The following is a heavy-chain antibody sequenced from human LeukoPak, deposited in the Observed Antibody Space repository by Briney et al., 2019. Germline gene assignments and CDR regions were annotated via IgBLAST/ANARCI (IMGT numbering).Heavy chain of an antibody. D-gene: IGHD5-24*01. J-gene: IGHJ4*02. CDR1: GYTFTSFG. Sequence: GASVKVSCKASGYTFTSFGISWVRQAPGRGLEWMGWISTYTGDTNYSQNLQDRVTMTTDTSTSTAYMELRSLRSDDTAVYYCAKDLRNGYGRFDYWGQGTLVTVSS. V-gene: IGHV1-18*01. CDR3: AKDLRNGYGRFDY. CDR2: ISTYTGDT.